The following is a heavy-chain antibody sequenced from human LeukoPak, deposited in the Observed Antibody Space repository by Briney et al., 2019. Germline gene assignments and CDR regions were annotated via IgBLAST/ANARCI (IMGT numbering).Heavy chain of an antibody. V-gene: IGHV4-34*01. CDR3: ARGVYSRTQFDY. D-gene: IGHD6-13*01. Sequence: SETLSLTCAVYGGSFSGYYWSWIRQPPGKGLEWIGEINHSGSTNYNPSLKGRVTISVDTSKNQFSLKLSSVTAADTAVYYCARGVYSRTQFDYWGQGTLVTVSS. CDR1: GGSFSGYY. J-gene: IGHJ4*02. CDR2: INHSGST.